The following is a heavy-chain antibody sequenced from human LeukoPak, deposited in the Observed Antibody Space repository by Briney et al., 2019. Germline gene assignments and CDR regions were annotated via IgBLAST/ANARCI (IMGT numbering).Heavy chain of an antibody. Sequence: RGSLRLSCTASGLTFGDYAMSWVRQAPGKGLEWVSAISGSGGSTYHADSVKGRFTISRDNSKNTLYLQMNSLRAEDTAVYYCAKDGWEVPAAITFDYWGQGTLVTVSS. V-gene: IGHV3-23*01. CDR3: AKDGWEVPAAITFDY. J-gene: IGHJ4*02. CDR1: GLTFGDYA. CDR2: ISGSGGST. D-gene: IGHD2-2*01.